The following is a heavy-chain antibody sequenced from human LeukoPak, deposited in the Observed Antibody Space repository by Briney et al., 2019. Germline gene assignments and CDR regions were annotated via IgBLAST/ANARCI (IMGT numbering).Heavy chain of an antibody. J-gene: IGHJ4*02. CDR2: IYYGGYT. V-gene: IGHV4-39*01. D-gene: IGHD3-3*01. Sequence: SETLSLTCTVSGGSISSNNYYWGWIRQPPGKGLGWIGSIYYGGYTYYNPSLKSRVTISVDTSKNQFSLKLSSVTAADTAIYYCQSRFLEWLLDYWGQGTLVTVSS. CDR1: GGSISSNNYY. CDR3: QSRFLEWLLDY.